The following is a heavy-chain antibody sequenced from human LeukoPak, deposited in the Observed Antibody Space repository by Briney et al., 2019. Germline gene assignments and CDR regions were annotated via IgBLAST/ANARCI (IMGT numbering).Heavy chain of an antibody. J-gene: IGHJ4*02. CDR3: ASSRYCGGGSCYFDY. CDR2: IYSGGST. D-gene: IGHD2-15*01. CDR1: GFTVSSNY. Sequence: GGSLRLSCAASGFTVSSNYMNWVRQAPGKGLEWVPVIYSGGSTYYGDSVKGRFTISRDNSKNTLYLQMNSLRAEDTAVYYCASSRYCGGGSCYFDYWGQGTLVTVSS. V-gene: IGHV3-53*01.